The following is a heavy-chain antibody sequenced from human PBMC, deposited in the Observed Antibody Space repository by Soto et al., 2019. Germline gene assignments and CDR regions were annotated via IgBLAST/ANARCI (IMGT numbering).Heavy chain of an antibody. CDR2: ISAYSVDT. Sequence: ASVKVSCKASGYRFETYGMTWVRQAPGQGLEWMGWISAYSVDTYNAQKFQDRVTMTTDTSTGTAYMELRGLRSDDTAVYYCARGHEVIRGALDVSGQGTTVTVSS. V-gene: IGHV1-18*01. J-gene: IGHJ6*02. D-gene: IGHD2-21*01. CDR1: GYRFETYG. CDR3: ARGHEVIRGALDV.